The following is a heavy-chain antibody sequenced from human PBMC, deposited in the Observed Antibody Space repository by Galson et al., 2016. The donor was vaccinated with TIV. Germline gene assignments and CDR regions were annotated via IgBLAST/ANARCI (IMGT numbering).Heavy chain of an antibody. CDR3: AEASKYESSGYYRDVFDI. J-gene: IGHJ3*02. CDR2: IIPMFGTA. D-gene: IGHD3-22*01. CDR1: GIIFNSYA. Sequence: SVKVSCKASGIIFNSYAISWVRQAPGQGLEWMGGIIPMFGTANYARNFQGRVTITADKSTSPAYMELSSLRSGDTAVYYCAEASKYESSGYYRDVFDIWGQGTTVTVSS. V-gene: IGHV1-69*06.